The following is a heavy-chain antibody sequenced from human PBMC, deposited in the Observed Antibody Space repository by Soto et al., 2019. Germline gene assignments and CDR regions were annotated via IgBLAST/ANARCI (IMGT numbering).Heavy chain of an antibody. Sequence: LRLSWSAAGFTFSSYWMGWVRQAPGKGLEWVGSIKQDGSEKYYVDSVKGRFTISRDNAKNSLYLRMNSLRAEDTAVYFCARTRDMSDDFDCWSRGTLVAV. J-gene: IGHJ4*02. V-gene: IGHV3-7*01. D-gene: IGHD2-15*01. CDR1: GFTFSSYW. CDR3: ARTRDMSDDFDC. CDR2: IKQDGSEK.